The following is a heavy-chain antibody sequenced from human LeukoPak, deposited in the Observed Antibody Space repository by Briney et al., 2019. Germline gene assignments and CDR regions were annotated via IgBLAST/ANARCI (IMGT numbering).Heavy chain of an antibody. V-gene: IGHV1-18*01. Sequence: ASVKVSCKASGYTFTSYGISWVRQAPGQGLEWMGWISAYNGNTNYAQKLQGRVTMTTDTSTSTAYMELRSLRSDDTAVYYCARDWAPSRSHSRGWYDWFDPWGQGTLVTVSS. D-gene: IGHD6-19*01. CDR2: ISAYNGNT. CDR1: GYTFTSYG. J-gene: IGHJ5*02. CDR3: ARDWAPSRSHSRGWYDWFDP.